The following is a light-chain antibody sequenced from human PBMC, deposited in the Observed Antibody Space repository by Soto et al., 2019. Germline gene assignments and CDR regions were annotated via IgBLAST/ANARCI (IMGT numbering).Light chain of an antibody. J-gene: IGLJ3*02. CDR2: GNR. CDR3: SSTAGNNNLV. V-gene: IGLV1-40*01. Sequence: QSVLTQPPSVSGAPGQRVTISCTGNSSNLGAGYDVHWYQQLPGAVPKLVIFGNRNRPSGVPERFSGSKSGTSASLAITGLQAEDEAFYYCSSTAGNNNLVFGGGTKLTVL. CDR1: SSNLGAGYD.